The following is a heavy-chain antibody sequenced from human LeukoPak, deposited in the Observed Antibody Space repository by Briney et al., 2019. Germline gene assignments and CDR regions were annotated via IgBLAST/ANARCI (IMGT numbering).Heavy chain of an antibody. D-gene: IGHD6-6*01. V-gene: IGHV1-2*04. Sequence: ASVRVSCKASGYTFTGYYMHWVRQAPGQGLEWMGWINPNSGGTNYAQKFQGWVTMTRDTSISTAYMELSRLRSDDTAVYYCARVEYSSSGPDYWGQGTLVTVSS. J-gene: IGHJ4*02. CDR1: GYTFTGYY. CDR2: INPNSGGT. CDR3: ARVEYSSSGPDY.